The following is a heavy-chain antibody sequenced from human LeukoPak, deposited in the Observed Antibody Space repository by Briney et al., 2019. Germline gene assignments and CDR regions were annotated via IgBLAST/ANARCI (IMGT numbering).Heavy chain of an antibody. V-gene: IGHV1-8*01. D-gene: IGHD3-3*01. J-gene: IGHJ6*02. Sequence: GASVKVSCKASGYTFTSYDINWVRQATGQGLEWMGWMNPNSGNTGYAQKFQGRVTMTRNTSISTAYMELSRLTSEDTAVYYCAKGAIFGVAPRGYGLDVWGQGTTVTVSS. CDR2: MNPNSGNT. CDR1: GYTFTSYD. CDR3: AKGAIFGVAPRGYGLDV.